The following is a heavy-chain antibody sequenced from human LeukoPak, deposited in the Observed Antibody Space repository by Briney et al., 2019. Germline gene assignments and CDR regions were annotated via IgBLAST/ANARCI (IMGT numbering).Heavy chain of an antibody. CDR2: ISYDGSNK. CDR3: AALGYCSSTSCYKDWEHAFDI. V-gene: IGHV3-30*03. Sequence: GGSLRLSCAASGFTFSSYGMHWVRQAPGKGPEWVAVISYDGSNKYYADSVKGRFTISRDNSKNTLYLQMNSLRAEDTAVYYCAALGYCSSTSCYKDWEHAFDIWGQGTMVTVSS. J-gene: IGHJ3*02. D-gene: IGHD2-2*02. CDR1: GFTFSSYG.